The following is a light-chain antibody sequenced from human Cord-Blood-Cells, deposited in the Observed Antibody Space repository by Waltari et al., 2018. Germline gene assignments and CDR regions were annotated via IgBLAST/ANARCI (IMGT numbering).Light chain of an antibody. V-gene: IGKV1-5*03. Sequence: DIQMTQSPSTLSASVGDRVTITCRASQSISSWLAWYQQKPGQAPNLLISKASSLESGVPSRVSGSGSGTEFTLTISSLQPDDFASYYCQQYNSYSYTFGQGTKLEIK. J-gene: IGKJ2*01. CDR2: KAS. CDR1: QSISSW. CDR3: QQYNSYSYT.